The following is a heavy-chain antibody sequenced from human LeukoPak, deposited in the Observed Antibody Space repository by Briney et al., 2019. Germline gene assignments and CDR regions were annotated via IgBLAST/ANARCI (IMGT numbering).Heavy chain of an antibody. CDR2: ISYDGSYK. J-gene: IGHJ6*02. CDR1: GFTFSSYV. Sequence: QTGGSLRLSCAASGFTFSSYVMHWVRQAPGKGLEWVAIISYDGSYKYYADSVKGRFTISRDNSKNTLYLQMNSLRAEDTAVYYCARVARAVRGVIEDYYYYGMDVWGQGTTVTVSS. CDR3: ARVARAVRGVIEDYYYYGMDV. V-gene: IGHV3-30-3*01. D-gene: IGHD3-10*01.